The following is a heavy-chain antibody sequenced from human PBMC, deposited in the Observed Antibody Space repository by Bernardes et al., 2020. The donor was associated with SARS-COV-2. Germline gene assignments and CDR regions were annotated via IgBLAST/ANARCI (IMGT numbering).Heavy chain of an antibody. CDR1: GASISTGGNY. CDR2: IYGTGNT. Sequence: SETLSLTCTVSGASISTGGNYWTWIRQHPVKGLEWIGFIYGTGNTFYNPSLKSRITISLDTSKSQFSLRLSSVSAADTAVYYCARGIIWGWGPFDYWGQGTLVTVS. D-gene: IGHD7-27*01. J-gene: IGHJ4*02. V-gene: IGHV4-31*03. CDR3: ARGIIWGWGPFDY.